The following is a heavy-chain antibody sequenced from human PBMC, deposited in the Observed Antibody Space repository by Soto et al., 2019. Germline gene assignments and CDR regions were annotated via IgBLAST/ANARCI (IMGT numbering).Heavy chain of an antibody. D-gene: IGHD3-9*01. Sequence: SETLSLTCTVSGGSISSYYWSWIRKPPGKGLEWIGYIYYSGSTNYNPSLKSRVTISVDTSKNQFSLKLSSVTAADTAVYYCARNFGPLRSYDILTGYYEGGNWFDPWGQGTLVTVSS. J-gene: IGHJ5*02. CDR3: ARNFGPLRSYDILTGYYEGGNWFDP. CDR2: IYYSGST. CDR1: GGSISSYY. V-gene: IGHV4-59*12.